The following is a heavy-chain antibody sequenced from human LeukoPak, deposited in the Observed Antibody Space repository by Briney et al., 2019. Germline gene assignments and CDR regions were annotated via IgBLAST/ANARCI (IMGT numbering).Heavy chain of an antibody. D-gene: IGHD3-22*01. V-gene: IGHV4-59*08. CDR2: IYSSGSTNT. CDR1: GGSISSYY. J-gene: IGHJ3*02. CDR3: AGPYDSSGYYYNDAFDI. Sequence: SETLSLTCTVCGGSISSYYWSWLRQPPGKGLEWVGRIYSSGSTNTNYNPYIKSRITITLDTSNNHFSLKLSSVPAADTAVYYCAGPYDSSGYYYNDAFDIWGQGTMVTVSS.